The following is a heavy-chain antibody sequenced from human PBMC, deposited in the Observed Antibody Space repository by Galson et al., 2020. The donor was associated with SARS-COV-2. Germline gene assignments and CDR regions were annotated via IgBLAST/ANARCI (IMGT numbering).Heavy chain of an antibody. CDR3: ARGDKYGMDV. J-gene: IGHJ6*02. CDR1: GFTFSSSG. Sequence: GSLRLSCAASGFTFSSSGMHWVRQAPGKGLEWVAVIWYDGSNKYYSDSVKGRFTISRDNSENTLYLQMNSLRAEDTAIYYCARGDKYGMDVWGQGTTVTVSS. V-gene: IGHV3-33*01. CDR2: IWYDGSNK.